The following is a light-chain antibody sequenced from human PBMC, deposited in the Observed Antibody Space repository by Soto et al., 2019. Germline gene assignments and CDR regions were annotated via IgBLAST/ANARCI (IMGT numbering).Light chain of an antibody. CDR2: LEGRGNY. CDR1: SGHSSYI. V-gene: IGLV4-60*03. Sequence: QPVLTQSSSASASLGSSVKLTCTLSSGHSSYIIAWHQQQPGKAPRYLMKLEGRGNYNKGSGVPDRFSGSSSGADRYLTISHLQSEDEANYYCETWDTNTRVFGGGTKLTVL. J-gene: IGLJ3*02. CDR3: ETWDTNTRV.